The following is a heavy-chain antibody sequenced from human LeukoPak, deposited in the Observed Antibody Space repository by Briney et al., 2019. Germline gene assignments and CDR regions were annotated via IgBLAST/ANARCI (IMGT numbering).Heavy chain of an antibody. V-gene: IGHV3-66*01. J-gene: IGHJ4*02. CDR1: GFTVSSNY. D-gene: IGHD1-26*01. Sequence: GGSLRLSCAAPGFTVSSNYMSWVRQAPGKGLEWVSVIYSGGSTYYADSVKGRFTISRDNSKNTLYLQMNSLRAEDTAVYYCAKSGGSFVFDYWGQGTLVTVSS. CDR3: AKSGGSFVFDY. CDR2: IYSGGST.